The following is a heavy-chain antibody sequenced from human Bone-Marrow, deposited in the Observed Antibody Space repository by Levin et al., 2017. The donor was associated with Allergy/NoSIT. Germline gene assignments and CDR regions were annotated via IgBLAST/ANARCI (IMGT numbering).Heavy chain of an antibody. CDR2: INHSGST. D-gene: IGHD3-22*01. J-gene: IGHJ6*02. Sequence: SETLSLTCAVYGGSFSGYYWSWIRQPPGKGLEWIGEINHSGSTNYNPSLKSRVTISVDTSKNQFSLKLSSVTAADTAVYYCARVPFYYYYDSSGYPTYYGMDVWGQGTTVTVSS. CDR1: GGSFSGYY. CDR3: ARVPFYYYYDSSGYPTYYGMDV. V-gene: IGHV4-34*01.